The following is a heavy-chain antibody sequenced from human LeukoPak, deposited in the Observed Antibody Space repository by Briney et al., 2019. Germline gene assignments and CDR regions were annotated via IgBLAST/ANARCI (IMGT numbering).Heavy chain of an antibody. CDR1: GFTFSSYS. Sequence: GGSLRLSCAASGFTFSSYSMNWVRQAPGKGLEWVSSISSSSSYIYYADSVKGRFTISRDNAKNLLYLQMNSLRAEDTAVYYCARSFSSSWYVYYFDYWGQGTLVTVSS. CDR2: ISSSSSYI. D-gene: IGHD6-13*01. J-gene: IGHJ4*02. V-gene: IGHV3-21*01. CDR3: ARSFSSSWYVYYFDY.